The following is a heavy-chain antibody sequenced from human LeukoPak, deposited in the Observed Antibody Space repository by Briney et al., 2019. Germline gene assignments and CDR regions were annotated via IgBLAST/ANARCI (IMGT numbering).Heavy chain of an antibody. D-gene: IGHD1-1*01. CDR3: ASLSTGDAFDY. Sequence: GGSLRLSCAASGFTFSTYWMSWVRQAPEKGLEWVANIKQDGGEKYYVDSVKGRFTISRDNAKNSLYLQMNSLRAEDTAVYFCASLSTGDAFDYWGQGTLVTVSS. CDR2: IKQDGGEK. J-gene: IGHJ4*02. CDR1: GFTFSTYW. V-gene: IGHV3-7*01.